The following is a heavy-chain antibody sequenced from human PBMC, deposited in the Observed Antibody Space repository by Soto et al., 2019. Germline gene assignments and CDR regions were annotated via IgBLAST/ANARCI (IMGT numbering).Heavy chain of an antibody. D-gene: IGHD1-26*01. CDR1: GYTFAGYC. J-gene: IGHJ6*02. Sequence: ASVKVSCKASGYTFAGYCVHWVRQAPGQGLEWMGWINPNSGDTYLAQRFQGRVTMNRDTSIGTAYMELRGLTSDDTAEYYCAKGEAIVAAGTRVYLYNAMDVWGQGTTVTVSS. CDR3: AKGEAIVAAGTRVYLYNAMDV. CDR2: INPNSGDT. V-gene: IGHV1-2*02.